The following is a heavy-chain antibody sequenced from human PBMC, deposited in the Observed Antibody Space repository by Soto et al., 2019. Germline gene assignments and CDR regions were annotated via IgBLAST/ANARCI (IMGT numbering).Heavy chain of an antibody. D-gene: IGHD4-17*01. CDR3: ARDIDYRPDY. Sequence: ASVKVSCKASGYTFPNYGIAWARQAPGQGFEWMGWIHTYNGHTFYAQNLQGRLTLSSDTSTNTAYMELRSLTSDDTAVYYCARDIDYRPDYWGKGTTVTVSS. J-gene: IGHJ6*04. CDR1: GYTFPNYG. V-gene: IGHV1-18*01. CDR2: IHTYNGHT.